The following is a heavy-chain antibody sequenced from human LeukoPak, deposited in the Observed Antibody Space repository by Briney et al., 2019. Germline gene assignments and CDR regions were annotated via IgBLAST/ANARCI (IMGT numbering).Heavy chain of an antibody. D-gene: IGHD4-23*01. V-gene: IGHV3-7*01. Sequence: GGSLRLSCAASGFTFSSYWMSWVRQAPGKGLEWVANIKQDGSEKYYVDSVKGRFTISRDTAKNSLYLQMNSLRAEDTAVYYCAKDGKLRGNDYWGQGTLVTVSS. J-gene: IGHJ4*02. CDR2: IKQDGSEK. CDR1: GFTFSSYW. CDR3: AKDGKLRGNDY.